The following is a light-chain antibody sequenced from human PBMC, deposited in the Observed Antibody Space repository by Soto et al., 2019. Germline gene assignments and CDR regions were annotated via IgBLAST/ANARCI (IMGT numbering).Light chain of an antibody. J-gene: IGLJ3*02. CDR1: SSNIGAGYD. CDR2: VNS. CDR3: QSYDSSLVWV. Sequence: QSVLTQPPSVSGAPGQRVTISCTGGSSNIGAGYDVHWYQQLPGTAPELLIFVNSNRPSGVPDRFSGSKSGTSASLAITGLQAEDEADYYCQSYDSSLVWVFGGGTKLTVL. V-gene: IGLV1-40*01.